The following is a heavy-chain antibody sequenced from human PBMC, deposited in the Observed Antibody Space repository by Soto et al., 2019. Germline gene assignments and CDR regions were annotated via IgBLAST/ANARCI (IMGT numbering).Heavy chain of an antibody. Sequence: ESGGGLIQPGESLKISCAASGFTVSSNYMSWVRQAPGKGLEWVSVIYRGGSTDYADSVKGRFTISRDTSKNTLYLQMNSLRAEDTAVYYCASAGQQLPTGYFDYWGQGTLVTVSS. CDR3: ASAGQQLPTGYFDY. CDR1: GFTVSSNY. D-gene: IGHD6-13*01. J-gene: IGHJ4*02. CDR2: IYRGGST. V-gene: IGHV3-53*01.